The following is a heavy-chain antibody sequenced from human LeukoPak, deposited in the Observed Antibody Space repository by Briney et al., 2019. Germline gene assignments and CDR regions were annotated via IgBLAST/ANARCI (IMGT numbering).Heavy chain of an antibody. D-gene: IGHD4-23*01. V-gene: IGHV3-48*03. J-gene: IGHJ4*02. CDR3: ARDYGGSSPFDY. CDR2: ISRSDSTI. CDR1: GFTFSSYE. Sequence: PGGSLRLSCAASGFTFSSYEMHWVRQAPGKGLEWVSYISRSDSTIYYADSVKGRFTISRDNAKNSLYLQMNSLRAEGTAVYYCARDYGGSSPFDYWGQGTLVTVSS.